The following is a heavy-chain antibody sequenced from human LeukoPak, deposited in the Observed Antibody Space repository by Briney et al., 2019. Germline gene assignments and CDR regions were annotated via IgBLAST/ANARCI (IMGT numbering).Heavy chain of an antibody. D-gene: IGHD3-10*01. CDR2: IYYSGST. CDR3: ARDGGDYYGSGSYSGGYYYYYMDV. Sequence: SETLSLTCTVSGVSISSYYWSWIRQPPGKGLEWIGYIYYSGSTNYNPSLKSRVTISVDTSKNQFSLKLSSVTAADTAVYYCARDGGDYYGSGSYSGGYYYYYMDVWGKGTTVTISS. V-gene: IGHV4-59*01. J-gene: IGHJ6*03. CDR1: GVSISSYY.